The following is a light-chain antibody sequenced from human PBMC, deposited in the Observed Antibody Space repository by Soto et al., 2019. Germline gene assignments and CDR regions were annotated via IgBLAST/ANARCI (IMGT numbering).Light chain of an antibody. J-gene: IGLJ3*02. CDR1: SSDVGAYNY. CDR2: EVT. CDR3: SSLASSNTWV. Sequence: QSALTQPPSASGSPGQSVTISCTGSSSDVGAYNYVSWYQQHAGKAPNLVIYEVTKRPSGVPDRFSGSKSANTASLTVSGLQAEDEGDYYCSSLASSNTWVFGGGTKLTVL. V-gene: IGLV2-8*01.